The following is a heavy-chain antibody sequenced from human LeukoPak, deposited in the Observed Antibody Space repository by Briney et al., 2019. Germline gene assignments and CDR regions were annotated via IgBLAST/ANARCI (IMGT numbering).Heavy chain of an antibody. CDR2: IYYSGST. Sequence: SETLSLTCTVSGGSISSYYWSWIRQPPGKGLEWIGYIYYSGSTNYNPSLKSRVTISVDTSKNQFSLKLSSVTAADTAVYYCAREQEGSAFDIWGQGTMVTVSS. CDR3: AREQEGSAFDI. J-gene: IGHJ3*02. CDR1: GGSISSYY. V-gene: IGHV4-59*01.